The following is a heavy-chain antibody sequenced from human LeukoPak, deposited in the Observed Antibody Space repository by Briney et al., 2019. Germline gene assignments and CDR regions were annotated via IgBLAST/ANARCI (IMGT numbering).Heavy chain of an antibody. Sequence: GGSLRLSCAASAFTFSSHAMSWVRLAPGKGLEWVSTISGSGDTTYYADSVRGRFTISRDNSKNTLYLQMNSLRAEDTAVYYCAKNMVRGVIITGYFDYWGQGTLVTVSS. CDR3: AKNMVRGVIITGYFDY. CDR1: AFTFSSHA. D-gene: IGHD3-10*01. J-gene: IGHJ4*02. CDR2: ISGSGDTT. V-gene: IGHV3-23*01.